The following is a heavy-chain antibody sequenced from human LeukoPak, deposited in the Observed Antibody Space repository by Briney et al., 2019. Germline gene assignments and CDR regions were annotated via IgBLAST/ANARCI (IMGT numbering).Heavy chain of an antibody. D-gene: IGHD5-18*01. J-gene: IGHJ6*02. V-gene: IGHV4-30-4*01. Sequence: SETLSLTCTVSGGSISSGDYYWSWIRQPPGKGLEGIGYIYYSGSTYYNPSLKSRVTISVDTSKNQFSLKLSSVTAADTAVYYCARDRIQLWLRYYYYYGMDVWGQGTTVSVSS. CDR2: IYYSGST. CDR3: ARDRIQLWLRYYYYYGMDV. CDR1: GGSISSGDYY.